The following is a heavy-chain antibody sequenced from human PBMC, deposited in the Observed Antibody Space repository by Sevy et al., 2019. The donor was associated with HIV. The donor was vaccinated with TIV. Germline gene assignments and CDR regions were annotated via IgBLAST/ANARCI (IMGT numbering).Heavy chain of an antibody. CDR1: GFTFSSYG. CDR3: ARRGQELVGGAFDI. CDR2: IRYDGSNK. V-gene: IGHV3-30*02. Sequence: GGYLRLSCAASGFTFSSYGMHWVRQAPGKGLEWVAFIRYDGSNKYYPDSVKGRFTISRDNSKNTLYLQMNSLRAEDTAVYYCARRGQELVGGAFDIWGQGTMVTVSS. D-gene: IGHD6-13*01. J-gene: IGHJ3*02.